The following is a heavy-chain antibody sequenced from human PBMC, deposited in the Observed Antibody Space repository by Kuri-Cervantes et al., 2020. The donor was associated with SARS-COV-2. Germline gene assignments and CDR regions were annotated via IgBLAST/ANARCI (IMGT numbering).Heavy chain of an antibody. J-gene: IGHJ6*02. V-gene: IGHV3-23*01. CDR2: ISGSGGST. CDR1: GFTFSSYG. D-gene: IGHD2-21*01. Sequence: GGSLRLSCAACGFTFSSYGMHWVRQAPGKGLEWVSAISGSGGSTYYADSVKGRFTISRDNSKNTLYLQMNSLRAEDTAVYYCAKVAQLTYCGGDCYFYYYYGMDVWGQGTTVTVSS. CDR3: AKVAQLTYCGGDCYFYYYYGMDV.